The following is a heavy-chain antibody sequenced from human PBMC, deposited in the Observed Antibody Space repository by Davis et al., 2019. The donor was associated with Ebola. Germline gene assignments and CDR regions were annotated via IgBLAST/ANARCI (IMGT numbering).Heavy chain of an antibody. D-gene: IGHD1-26*01. J-gene: IGHJ6*02. V-gene: IGHV5-51*01. Sequence: GESLKISCKGSGYTFTNYWIGWVRQMPGKGLEWMGVIHPTDSDATYSPSFQGQVTISVDKSTNTAYLQWDSLKASDTATYYCARHRGWEYRTPSYYYYEKDVWGQGKVVTVSS. CDR2: IHPTDSDA. CDR3: ARHRGWEYRTPSYYYYEKDV. CDR1: GYTFTNYW.